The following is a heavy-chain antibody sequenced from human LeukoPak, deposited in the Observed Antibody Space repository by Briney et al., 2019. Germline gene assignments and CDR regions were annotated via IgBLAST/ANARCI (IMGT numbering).Heavy chain of an antibody. Sequence: GGSLRLSCAASGFTFSSYSMNWVRQAPGKGLEWVSSISSSSSYIYYADSVKGRFTISRDNAKNSLYLQMNSLRAEDTAVYYCARVVVTAIWYFDLWGRGTLVTVSS. V-gene: IGHV3-21*01. CDR3: ARVVVTAIWYFDL. D-gene: IGHD2-21*02. CDR2: ISSSSSYI. J-gene: IGHJ2*01. CDR1: GFTFSSYS.